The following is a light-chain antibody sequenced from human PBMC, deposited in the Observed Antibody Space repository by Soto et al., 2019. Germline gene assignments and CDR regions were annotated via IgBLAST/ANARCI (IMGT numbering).Light chain of an antibody. CDR1: QSVSSN. CDR2: VAS. V-gene: IGKV3-15*01. J-gene: IGKJ3*01. CDR3: QQYNNWPL. Sequence: EIVMTQSPATLSVSPGERDTLSCRASQSVSSNLAWYQQKPGQAPRLLIYVASTRATGIPARFSGSGSGTEFTLTISSLQSEDFAVYYCQQYNNWPLFGPGTKVDIK.